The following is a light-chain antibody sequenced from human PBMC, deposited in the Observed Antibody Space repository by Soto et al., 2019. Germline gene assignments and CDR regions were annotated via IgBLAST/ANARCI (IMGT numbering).Light chain of an antibody. Sequence: DIQMTQSPSTQSASVGDRVTIACRASQSISSWLAWYQQKPGKAPKLLIYKASSLESGGPSRFSGSGSGTEFTLAISGLQPDDLATYYCQQYSTYPFTFGPGTKVEIK. CDR3: QQYSTYPFT. J-gene: IGKJ3*01. V-gene: IGKV1-5*03. CDR1: QSISSW. CDR2: KAS.